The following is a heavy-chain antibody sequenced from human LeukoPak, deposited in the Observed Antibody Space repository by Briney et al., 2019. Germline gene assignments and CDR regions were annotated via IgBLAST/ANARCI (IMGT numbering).Heavy chain of an antibody. V-gene: IGHV4-38-2*01. CDR3: AKTMVAAAGPLSY. D-gene: IGHD6-13*01. Sequence: SETLSLTCAVSGYSISSGYYWGWIRQPPGKGLEWIGSIYHSGSTYYNPSLKSRVTISVDTSKNQFSLKLSSVTAADTAVYYCAKTMVAAAGPLSYWGQGTLVTVSS. CDR1: GYSISSGYY. J-gene: IGHJ4*02. CDR2: IYHSGST.